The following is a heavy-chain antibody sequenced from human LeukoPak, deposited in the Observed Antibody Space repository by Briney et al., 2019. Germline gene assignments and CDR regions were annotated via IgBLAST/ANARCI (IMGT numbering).Heavy chain of an antibody. J-gene: IGHJ4*02. V-gene: IGHV1-2*02. Sequence: ASVKVSCKASGYTFTGYYMHWVRQAPGQGLEWMGWINPNSGGTNYAQKFQGRVTMTRDTSISTAYMELSRLRSDDTAVYYCARGVITMVRGVHFDYWGQGTLVTVSS. CDR3: ARGVITMVRGVHFDY. CDR1: GYTFTGYY. CDR2: INPNSGGT. D-gene: IGHD3-10*01.